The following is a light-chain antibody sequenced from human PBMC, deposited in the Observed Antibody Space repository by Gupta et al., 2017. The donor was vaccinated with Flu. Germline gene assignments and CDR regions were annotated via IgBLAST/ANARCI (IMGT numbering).Light chain of an antibody. CDR3: QQRKSWPPT. Sequence: EILLTQSPATLSLSPGERATLSCRASQTVDTYLNWYQQKPGQAPRLVIYDISIRATGIPARFSGSGSGTDFTLTISSLEPEDFAVYYCQQRKSWPPTFGGGTKVEIK. CDR2: DIS. J-gene: IGKJ4*01. V-gene: IGKV3-11*01. CDR1: QTVDTY.